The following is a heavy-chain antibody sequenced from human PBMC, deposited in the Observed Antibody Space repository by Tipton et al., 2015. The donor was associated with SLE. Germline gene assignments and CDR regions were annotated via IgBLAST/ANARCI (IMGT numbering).Heavy chain of an antibody. CDR1: GGTFSSYA. CDR3: ARVATVRGTGTYFEY. D-gene: IGHD5-12*01. V-gene: IGHV1-69*05. J-gene: IGHJ4*02. CDR2: IIPMFTPP. Sequence: QSGAEVKKPGSSVKVSCKVSGGTFSSYAVSWLRQAPGGGLEWMGGIIPMFTPPSYAQDFQGRITITTDDSTSTAYMELSRLRSEDTGVYYCARVATVRGTGTYFEYWGQGSLVTVSS.